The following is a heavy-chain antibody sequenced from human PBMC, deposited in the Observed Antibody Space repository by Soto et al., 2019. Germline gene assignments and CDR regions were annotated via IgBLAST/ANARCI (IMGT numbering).Heavy chain of an antibody. CDR3: ARDFCAVDCYQDY. V-gene: IGHV3-23*01. CDR1: GFTFSSYA. CDR2: ISGSGGST. J-gene: IGHJ4*02. Sequence: EVQLLESGGGLVQPGGSLRLSCAASGFTFSSYAISWVRQAPGKGLEWVSAISGSGGSTYYADSVKGRFTISRDNSKNTLYLQMNSLRAEDTAVYFCARDFCAVDCYQDYWGQGTLVTVSS. D-gene: IGHD2-21*02.